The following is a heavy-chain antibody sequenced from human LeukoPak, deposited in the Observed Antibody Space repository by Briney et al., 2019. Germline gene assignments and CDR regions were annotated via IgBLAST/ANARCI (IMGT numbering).Heavy chain of an antibody. D-gene: IGHD3-16*01. V-gene: IGHV4-30-2*01. CDR2: IYPGGGT. CDR1: GDSISGAAYS. Sequence: PSETLSLTCAVSGDSISGAAYSWSWIRQPPGKALEWIWNIYPGGGTYSNPSLKSRVTMSLDMSKNQLSLKVTSVTAADTAVYYCARGFTFGGVIAFDIWGQGTMVTVSS. CDR3: ARGFTFGGVIAFDI. J-gene: IGHJ3*02.